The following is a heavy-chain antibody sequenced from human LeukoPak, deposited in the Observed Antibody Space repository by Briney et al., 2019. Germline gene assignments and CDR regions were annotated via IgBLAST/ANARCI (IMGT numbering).Heavy chain of an antibody. V-gene: IGHV1-18*01. D-gene: IGHD6-19*01. Sequence: ASVKVSCKACGYRFSNYGITWVRQAPGQGLECMGWISAYNGDTNYAQNFQGRLTMTTDTSTNTAYMELRSLRSDDTAVYYCARVGSPDSENSGWKLFFDYWGQGTLVTVSS. CDR3: ARVGSPDSENSGWKLFFDY. J-gene: IGHJ4*02. CDR1: GYRFSNYG. CDR2: ISAYNGDT.